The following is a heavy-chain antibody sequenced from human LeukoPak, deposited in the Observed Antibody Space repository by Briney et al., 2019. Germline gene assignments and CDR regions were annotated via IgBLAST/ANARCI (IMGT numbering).Heavy chain of an antibody. Sequence: GGSLRLSCAVSGFTVSSNYMSWVRQAPGKGLEWVSVIYSGGSTYYADSVKGRFTISRDNSKNTLYLQMNSLRAEDTAVYYCAREGEGQQLVRFLLPDYWGQGTLVTVSS. CDR2: IYSGGST. D-gene: IGHD6-6*01. CDR3: AREGEGQQLVRFLLPDY. V-gene: IGHV3-53*01. J-gene: IGHJ4*02. CDR1: GFTVSSNY.